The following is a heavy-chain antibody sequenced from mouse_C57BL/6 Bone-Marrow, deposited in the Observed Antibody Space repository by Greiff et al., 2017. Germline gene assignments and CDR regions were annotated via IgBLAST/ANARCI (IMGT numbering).Heavy chain of an antibody. J-gene: IGHJ1*03. D-gene: IGHD2-1*01. Sequence: QVQLQQSGAELMKPGASVKLSCKATGYTFTGYWIEWVKQRPGHGLEWIGEILPGTGSTNYNEKFKGKATFTADPSSNTAYMQLSSLTTVDSAIYYCARTRGLYCWYFDVWGTGTTVTVSS. V-gene: IGHV1-9*01. CDR2: ILPGTGST. CDR3: ARTRGLYCWYFDV. CDR1: GYTFTGYW.